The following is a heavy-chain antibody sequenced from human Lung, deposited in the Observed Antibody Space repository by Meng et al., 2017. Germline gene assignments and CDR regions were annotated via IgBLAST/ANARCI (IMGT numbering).Heavy chain of an antibody. CDR1: GGSISSSNYY. J-gene: IGHJ2*01. CDR2: IYNSGST. CDR3: ARGQKGYFDL. V-gene: IGHV4-30-4*01. Sequence: QVQCQSSSPVLEKPSHALSLTVSVSGGSISSSNYYWSCIRQPPGKGLEWSGHIYNSGSTYYNPSLKIRITISVDTSKNQFSLKLSSVTAADTAVYYCARGQKGYFDLWGRGTLVTVSS.